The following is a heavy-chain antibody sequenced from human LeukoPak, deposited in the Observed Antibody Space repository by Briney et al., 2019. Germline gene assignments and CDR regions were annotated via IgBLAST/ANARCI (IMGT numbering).Heavy chain of an antibody. V-gene: IGHV4-39*07. CDR3: ARRRRERGYSYETGNYYYYYMDV. Sequence: SETLSLACTVSGGSISSSSYYWGWIRQPPGKGLEWIGSIYYSGSTYYNPSLKSRVTISVDTSKNQFSLKLSSVTAADTAVYYCARRRRERGYSYETGNYYYYYMDVWGKGTTVTVSS. J-gene: IGHJ6*03. CDR1: GGSISSSSYY. D-gene: IGHD5-18*01. CDR2: IYYSGST.